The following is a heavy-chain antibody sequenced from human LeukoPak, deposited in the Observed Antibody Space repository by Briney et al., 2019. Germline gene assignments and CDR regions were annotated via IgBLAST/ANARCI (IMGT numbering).Heavy chain of an antibody. V-gene: IGHV1-69*13. J-gene: IGHJ4*02. CDR2: IIPIFGTA. Sequence: ASVKVSCKASGYTFTSYAMNWVRQAPGQGLEWMGGIIPIFGTANYAQKFQGRVTITADESTSTAYMELSSLRSEDTAVYYCTKDDEGPSPWSSGSFDYWGQGTLVTVSS. CDR3: TKDDEGPSPWSSGSFDY. CDR1: GYTFTSYA. D-gene: IGHD3-22*01.